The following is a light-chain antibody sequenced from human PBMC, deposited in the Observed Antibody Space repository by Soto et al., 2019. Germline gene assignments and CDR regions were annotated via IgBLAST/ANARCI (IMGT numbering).Light chain of an antibody. Sequence: DIQLTQSPLSLSASVGDRVTITCQASQGVGKFLNWFQQKSGEAPKLLIYDASHLESGVPVRFSGSGSGAAFTLTISSLPPEDFATYYCQQYDSPPPTFGGGTKVDMK. V-gene: IGKV1-33*01. CDR2: DAS. CDR3: QQYDSPPPT. CDR1: QGVGKF. J-gene: IGKJ4*01.